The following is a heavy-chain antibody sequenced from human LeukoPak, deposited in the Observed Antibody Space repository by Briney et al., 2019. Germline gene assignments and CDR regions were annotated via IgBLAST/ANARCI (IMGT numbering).Heavy chain of an antibody. CDR3: ARDKVVGATHFDY. Sequence: GGSLRLSCAASGFTFSSYGMHWVRQAPGKGLEWVAFIRYDGSNKYYADSVKGRFTISRDNSKNTLYLQMNSLRAEDTAVYYCARDKVVGATHFDYWGQGTLVTVSS. D-gene: IGHD1-26*01. CDR1: GFTFSSYG. J-gene: IGHJ4*02. CDR2: IRYDGSNK. V-gene: IGHV3-30*02.